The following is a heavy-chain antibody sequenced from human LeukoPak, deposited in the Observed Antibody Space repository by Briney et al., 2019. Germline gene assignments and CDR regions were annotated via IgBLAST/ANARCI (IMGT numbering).Heavy chain of an antibody. CDR3: ARQKCTSTSCLTKNAFDI. Sequence: SETLSLTCTVSGSISSYYWSWIRQPPGKGLEGIGYIYTSGSTNYNPSLKRRGTISVDTSKNQFSLDLSSVTAADTAVYYCARQKCTSTSCLTKNAFDIWGQGTMVTVSS. J-gene: IGHJ3*02. V-gene: IGHV4-4*09. CDR2: IYTSGST. D-gene: IGHD2-2*01. CDR1: GSISSYY.